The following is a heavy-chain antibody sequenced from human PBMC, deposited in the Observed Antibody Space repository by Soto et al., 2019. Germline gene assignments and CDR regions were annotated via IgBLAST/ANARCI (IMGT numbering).Heavy chain of an antibody. CDR2: IYSGGST. CDR1: GFTVSSAY. J-gene: IGHJ4*02. V-gene: IGHV3-53*02. CDR3: ARGGFAPFDY. Sequence: EVQLVETGRGLIQPGGSLRLSCAASGFTVSSAYMSWVRQAPGKGLEWVSVIYSGGSTYYADSLKGRFTISRDNSKNTLNLQMNSLRAEDTAVYYCARGGFAPFDYWGQGTMVTVSS.